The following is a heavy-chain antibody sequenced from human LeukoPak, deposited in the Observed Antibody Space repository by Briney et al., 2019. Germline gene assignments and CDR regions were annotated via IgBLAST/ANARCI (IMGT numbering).Heavy chain of an antibody. CDR1: GRSFSGYY. CDR3: ARVKRRMGSSSGDYSGY. V-gene: IGHV4-34*01. D-gene: IGHD6-6*01. CDR2: INHSGST. Sequence: PSETLSLTCAVYGRSFSGYYWSWIRQPPGKGLEWIGEINHSGSTNYNPSLKSRVTISVDTSKNQFSLKLTSVTAADTAVYYCARVKRRMGSSSGDYSGYWGQGALVTVSS. J-gene: IGHJ4*02.